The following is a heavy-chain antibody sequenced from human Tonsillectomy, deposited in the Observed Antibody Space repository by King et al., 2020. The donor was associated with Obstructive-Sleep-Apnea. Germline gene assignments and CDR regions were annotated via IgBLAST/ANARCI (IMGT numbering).Heavy chain of an antibody. D-gene: IGHD6-13*01. CDR3: VRGRTGAAGTFDF. Sequence: VQLVESGGGLVQPGGSLRLSCEASGFTFSSSWMSWVRHAPGKGLMWLSRISSDGTITNYADSVKGRFTMSRDNAKNTLYLQMSSLRHEDTALYHCVRGRTGAAGTFDFWGQGILVSVSS. CDR2: ISSDGTIT. CDR1: GFTFSSSW. J-gene: IGHJ4*02. V-gene: IGHV3-74*01.